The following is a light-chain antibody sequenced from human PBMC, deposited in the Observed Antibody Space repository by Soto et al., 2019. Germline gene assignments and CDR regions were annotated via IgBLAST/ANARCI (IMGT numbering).Light chain of an antibody. V-gene: IGKV3-11*01. CDR3: QQRKHWPPLT. J-gene: IGKJ4*01. CDR1: QSVEKC. Sequence: EVVLTQSPATLSLSPGERAILSCRASQSVEKCLAWYQQKPGQAPRLLIYDTSNRATGIPARFSGSGSETDFTLTISSLEPEDFAVYYCQQRKHWPPLTFGGGTKVEIK. CDR2: DTS.